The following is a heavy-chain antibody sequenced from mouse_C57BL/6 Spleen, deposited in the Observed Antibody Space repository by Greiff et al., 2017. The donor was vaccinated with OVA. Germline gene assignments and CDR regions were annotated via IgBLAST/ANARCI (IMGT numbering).Heavy chain of an antibody. Sequence: EVKLVESGGGLVQPGGSMKLSCVASGFTFSNYWMNWVRQSPEKGLEWVAQIRLKSDNYATHYAESVKGRFTISRDDSKSSVYLQMNNLRAEDTGIYYCTNYYYGRGDYWGQGTTLTVSS. D-gene: IGHD1-1*01. CDR1: GFTFSNYW. CDR3: TNYYYGRGDY. J-gene: IGHJ2*01. CDR2: IRLKSDNYAT. V-gene: IGHV6-3*01.